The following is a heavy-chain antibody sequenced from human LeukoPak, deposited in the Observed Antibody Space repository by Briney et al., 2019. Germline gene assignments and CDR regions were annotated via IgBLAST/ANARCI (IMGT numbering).Heavy chain of an antibody. V-gene: IGHV5-51*01. CDR2: IYPGDSDN. CDR3: ARRGCNGGSCYGY. Sequence: GESLKISCKGSGYRFTNYWIAWVRQMPGKSLERMGIIYPGDSDNRYRPSFQGQVTVSADKSISTAYLQWSSLEASDTAMYYCARRGCNGGSCYGYWGQGTLVTVSS. CDR1: GYRFTNYW. D-gene: IGHD2-15*01. J-gene: IGHJ4*02.